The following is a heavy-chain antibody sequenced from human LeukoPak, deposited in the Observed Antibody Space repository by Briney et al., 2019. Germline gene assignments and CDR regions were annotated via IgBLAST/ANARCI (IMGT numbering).Heavy chain of an antibody. J-gene: IGHJ4*02. CDR1: GGSISSSSYY. Sequence: SETLSLTCTVSGGSISSSSYYWGWIRQPPGKGLEWIGSIYYSGSTYYNPSLKSRVTISVDTSKNQFSLKLSSVTAADTAVYYCARRGVGYSSSSGGDYWGQGTLVTVSS. V-gene: IGHV4-39*01. CDR2: IYYSGST. D-gene: IGHD6-6*01. CDR3: ARRGVGYSSSSGGDY.